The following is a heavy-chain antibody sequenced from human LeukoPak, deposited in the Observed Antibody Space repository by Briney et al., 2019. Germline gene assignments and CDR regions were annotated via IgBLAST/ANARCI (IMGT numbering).Heavy chain of an antibody. CDR3: ARGRDSSSWYALDY. Sequence: ASVKVSCKASGYTFTGYYMHWVRQAPGQGLEWMGWISPNSGGTNYAQDFQGRVTMTRDTSISTAYMELSRLRSDDTAVYYCARGRDSSSWYALDYWGQGTLVTVSS. CDR1: GYTFTGYY. D-gene: IGHD6-13*01. J-gene: IGHJ4*02. V-gene: IGHV1-2*02. CDR2: ISPNSGGT.